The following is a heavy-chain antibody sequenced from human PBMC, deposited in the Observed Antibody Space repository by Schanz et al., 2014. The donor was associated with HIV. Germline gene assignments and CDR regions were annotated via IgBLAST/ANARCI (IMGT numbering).Heavy chain of an antibody. CDR3: AKPEYDSSGNSQSHFDY. CDR2: ISAGVGTA. Sequence: VQLVESGGGVVQPGRSLRLSCTASGFTFNNYGIHWVRQAPGKGLEWVSTISAGVGTASYADSVKGRFTISRDNSKNTLYLQMTTLRTEDTAVYYCAKPEYDSSGNSQSHFDYWGQGTLVTVSS. V-gene: IGHV3-23*04. CDR1: GFTFNNYG. J-gene: IGHJ4*02. D-gene: IGHD3-22*01.